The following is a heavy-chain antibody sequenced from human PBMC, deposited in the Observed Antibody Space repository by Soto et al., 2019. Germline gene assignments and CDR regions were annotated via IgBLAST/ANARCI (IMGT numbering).Heavy chain of an antibody. Sequence: GGSLRLSCAASGFTFSSYGMHWVRQAPGKGLEWVAVIWYDGSNKYYADSVKGRFTISRDNSKNTLYLQMNSLRAEDTAVYYFAREYCSSTSCYALNYGMDVWGQGTTVTVSS. D-gene: IGHD2-2*01. J-gene: IGHJ6*02. CDR2: IWYDGSNK. CDR1: GFTFSSYG. CDR3: AREYCSSTSCYALNYGMDV. V-gene: IGHV3-33*01.